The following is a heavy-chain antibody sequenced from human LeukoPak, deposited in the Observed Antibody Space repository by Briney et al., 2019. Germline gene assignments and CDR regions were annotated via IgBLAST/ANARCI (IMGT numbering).Heavy chain of an antibody. V-gene: IGHV3-23*01. Sequence: GGSPRLSCAASGFTFSSYAMSWVRQAPGKGLEWVSAISGSGGSTYYADSVKGRFTISRDNAENSLYLQMNSLRADDTAVYYCAREGRGGFDSWGQGTLVTVSS. J-gene: IGHJ4*02. D-gene: IGHD3-10*01. CDR1: GFTFSSYA. CDR3: AREGRGGFDS. CDR2: ISGSGGST.